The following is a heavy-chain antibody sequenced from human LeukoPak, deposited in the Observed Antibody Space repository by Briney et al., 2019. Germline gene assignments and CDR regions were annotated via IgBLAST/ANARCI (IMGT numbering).Heavy chain of an antibody. V-gene: IGHV1-46*01. Sequence: ASVKVSCKASGYTFTSYYMHWVRHAPGQGLEWMGIIIPSGGSTRYAQKFQGRVTMTRDTSTSTVYMELSSLRSEDTAVYYCARNPVTTKYFDYWGQGTLVTVSS. CDR2: IIPSGGST. CDR3: ARNPVTTKYFDY. D-gene: IGHD4-17*01. J-gene: IGHJ4*02. CDR1: GYTFTSYY.